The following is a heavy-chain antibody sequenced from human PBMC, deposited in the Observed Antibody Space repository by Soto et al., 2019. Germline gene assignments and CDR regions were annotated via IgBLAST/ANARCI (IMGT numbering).Heavy chain of an antibody. CDR3: ARENMDDATGVPDI. J-gene: IGHJ3*02. CDR1: GYTFTSYF. Sequence: ASVKVSCKASGYTFTSYFIHWVRQAPGQGLEWMGLINPGSGRPIYAQKFQDRVIMTRDKSTTTVYMELSSVISEDTALYYCARENMDDATGVPDIWG. V-gene: IGHV1-46*01. D-gene: IGHD2-8*02. CDR2: INPGSGRP.